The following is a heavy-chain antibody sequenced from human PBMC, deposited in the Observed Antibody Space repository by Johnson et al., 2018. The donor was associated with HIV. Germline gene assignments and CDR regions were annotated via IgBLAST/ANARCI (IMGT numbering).Heavy chain of an antibody. CDR2: INPNTGDT. V-gene: IGHV1-2*06. D-gene: IGHD3-3*01. J-gene: IGHJ2*01. CDR3: ARGSYDKSGFWYCDL. Sequence: QVQLVQSGAEVKEPGASVKVSCKASGYIFTGNYVHWMRQAPGQRLEWMGRINPNTGDTNYEKTFQGRVPVTSDTSISATYMDVRSLRFDDTAVYYCARGSYDKSGFWYCDLWGRGTLVTVSS. CDR1: GYIFTGNY.